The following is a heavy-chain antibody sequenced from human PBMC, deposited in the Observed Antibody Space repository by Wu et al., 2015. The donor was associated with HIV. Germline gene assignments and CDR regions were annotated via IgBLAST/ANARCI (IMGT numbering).Heavy chain of an antibody. V-gene: IGHV1-69*05. Sequence: QVQLVQSGAEVKKPGSSVKVSCKASGGTFSSYAISWVRQAPGQGLEWMGGIIPIFGTANYAQKFQGRVTITTDESTSTAYMELSSLRSEDTAVYYCARDTCSSTSCYGGGLENWGQGTLVTVSS. CDR1: GGTFSSYA. CDR3: ARDTCSSTSCYGGGLEN. D-gene: IGHD2-2*01. CDR2: IIPIFGTA. J-gene: IGHJ4*02.